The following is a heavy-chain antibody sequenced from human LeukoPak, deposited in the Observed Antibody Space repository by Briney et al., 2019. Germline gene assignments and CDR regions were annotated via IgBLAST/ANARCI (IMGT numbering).Heavy chain of an antibody. J-gene: IGHJ5*02. D-gene: IGHD3-16*02. CDR2: ISYDGSNK. CDR3: ARQKARVIGS. V-gene: IGHV3-30*04. CDR1: GFTFSSYA. Sequence: GGSLRLSCAASGFTFSSYAMHWVRQAPGKGLEGVAVISYDGSNKYYADSVKGRFTISRNNSKNTLYLQMNSLRAEDTAVYYCARQKARVIGSWGQGTLVTVSS.